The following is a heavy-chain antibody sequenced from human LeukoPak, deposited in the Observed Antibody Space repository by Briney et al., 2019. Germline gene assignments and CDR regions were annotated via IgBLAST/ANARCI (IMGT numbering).Heavy chain of an antibody. D-gene: IGHD6-6*01. J-gene: IGHJ6*03. CDR2: IYHSGIT. CDR3: ARGQYSTSSFYNHYYMDV. V-gene: IGHV4-4*02. Sequence: PSGTLSLTCAVSGGSISSSNWWSWVRQPPGKGLEWIGEIYHSGITNYNPSLKSRVTISGDKSKNQFSLKLSSVTAADTAVYYCARGQYSTSSFYNHYYMDVWGTGTTVTVSS. CDR1: GGSISSSNW.